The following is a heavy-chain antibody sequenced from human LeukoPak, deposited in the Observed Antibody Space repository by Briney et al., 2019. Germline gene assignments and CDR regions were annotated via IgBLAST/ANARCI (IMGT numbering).Heavy chain of an antibody. D-gene: IGHD3-22*01. CDR3: AKDPYYYDSSGYYGIFDY. Sequence: GGSLRLSCAASGFTFSSYAMSWVRQAPGKGLEWVSAISGSGGSTYYADSVKGRFTISRDNSKNTLYLQMNSLRAEDTAVYYCAKDPYYYDSSGYYGIFDYWGQGTLVTVSS. CDR1: GFTFSSYA. J-gene: IGHJ4*02. CDR2: ISGSGGST. V-gene: IGHV3-23*01.